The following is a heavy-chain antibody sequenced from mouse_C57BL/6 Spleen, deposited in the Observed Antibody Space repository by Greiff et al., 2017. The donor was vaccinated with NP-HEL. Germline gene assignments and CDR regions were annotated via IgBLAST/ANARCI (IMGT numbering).Heavy chain of an antibody. Sequence: EVKLVESGGGLVKPGGSLKLSCAASGFTFSSYAMSWVRQTPEKRLEWVATISDGGSYTYYPDNVKGRFTISRDNAKNNLYLQMSHLKSEDTAMYYCARYYCSSYLAWFAYWGQGTLVTVSA. D-gene: IGHD1-1*01. CDR1: GFTFSSYA. CDR2: ISDGGSYT. J-gene: IGHJ3*01. V-gene: IGHV5-4*03. CDR3: ARYYCSSYLAWFAY.